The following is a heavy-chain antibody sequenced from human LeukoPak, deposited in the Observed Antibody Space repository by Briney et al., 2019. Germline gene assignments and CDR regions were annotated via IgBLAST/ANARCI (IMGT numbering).Heavy chain of an antibody. CDR1: GGSINSGSYY. V-gene: IGHV4-61*02. D-gene: IGHD1-26*01. CDR2: IYTSGST. J-gene: IGHJ4*02. CDR3: ASGLVGAFYFDY. Sequence: PSGTLSLTCTVSGGSINSGSYYWSWIRQPAGKGLEWIGRIYTSGSTNYNPSLKSRVTISVDTSKSQFSLKLSSVTAADTAVYYCASGLVGAFYFDYWGQGTLVTVSS.